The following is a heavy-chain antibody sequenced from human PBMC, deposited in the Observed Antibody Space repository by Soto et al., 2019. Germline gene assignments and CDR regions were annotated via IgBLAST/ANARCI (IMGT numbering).Heavy chain of an antibody. CDR2: ISYDGNHE. CDR3: ARSSVAGTWGYYFDY. D-gene: IGHD6-19*01. Sequence: WGSLRMCCAASGFIFTTYAMHWVRQAPGKGLEWVAVISYDGNHEYYADSVRGRFTISRDNSKNTLYLQMDSLRADDTALYYCARSSVAGTWGYYFDYWGQVALVTVSS. CDR1: GFIFTTYA. J-gene: IGHJ4*02. V-gene: IGHV3-30-3*01.